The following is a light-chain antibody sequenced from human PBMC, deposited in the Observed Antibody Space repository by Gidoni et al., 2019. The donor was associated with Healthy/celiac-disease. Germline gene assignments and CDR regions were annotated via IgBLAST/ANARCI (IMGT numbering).Light chain of an antibody. V-gene: IGKV3-11*01. CDR1: QSVSSY. CDR3: QQRSHWPT. Sequence: IVLTQSPATLSLSPGERATLSCRDSQSVSSYLAWYHQKPGQAHRLLIYDASNRATGIPARFSGSGSGTDFTRTFSSLEREDFVVYYCQQRSHWPTFGQGTKVEIK. CDR2: DAS. J-gene: IGKJ1*01.